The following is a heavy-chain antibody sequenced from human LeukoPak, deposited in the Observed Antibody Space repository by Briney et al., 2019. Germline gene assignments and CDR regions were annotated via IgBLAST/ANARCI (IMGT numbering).Heavy chain of an antibody. CDR2: INPNSGGT. Sequence: ASVKVSCKASGYTFSSYYMHWVRQAPGQGLERMGRINPNSGGTNYAQKFQGRVTMTRDTSISTAYMELSRLRSDDTAVYYCATIQVGATSSFDYWGQGTLVTVSS. D-gene: IGHD1-26*01. CDR3: ATIQVGATSSFDY. CDR1: GYTFSSYY. J-gene: IGHJ4*02. V-gene: IGHV1-2*06.